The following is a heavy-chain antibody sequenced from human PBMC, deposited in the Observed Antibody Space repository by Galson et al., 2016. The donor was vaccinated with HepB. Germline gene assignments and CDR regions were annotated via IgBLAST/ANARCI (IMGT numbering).Heavy chain of an antibody. CDR3: AKDRNTVVTYGMDV. V-gene: IGHV3-74*01. CDR2: ISGDRSST. J-gene: IGHJ6*02. Sequence: SLRLSCAASGFTFSNHWMHWVRQAPGKGLVWVSRISGDRSSTSYADSVKGRFTISRDNAKNTLYLQINSLRAEDTAVYYCAKDRNTVVTYGMDVWGQGTTVTVSS. D-gene: IGHD4-23*01. CDR1: GFTFSNHW.